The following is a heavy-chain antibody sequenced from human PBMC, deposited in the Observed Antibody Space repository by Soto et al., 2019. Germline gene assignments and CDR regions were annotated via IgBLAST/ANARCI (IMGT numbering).Heavy chain of an antibody. CDR1: GFTFSSYA. CDR3: AKENGYSSSWFEFDY. V-gene: IGHV3-23*01. D-gene: IGHD6-13*01. J-gene: IGHJ4*02. CDR2: ISGSGGST. Sequence: EVQLLESGGGLVQPGGSLRLSCAASGFTFSSYAMSWVRQAPGKGLEWVSAISGSGGSTYYADSVKGRFTISRDNSKKTLYLQMNSLRAEDTSVYYCAKENGYSSSWFEFDYWGQGTLVTVSS.